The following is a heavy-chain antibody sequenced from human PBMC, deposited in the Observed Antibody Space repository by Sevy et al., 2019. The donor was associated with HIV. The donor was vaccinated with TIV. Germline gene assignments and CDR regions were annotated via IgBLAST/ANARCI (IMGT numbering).Heavy chain of an antibody. D-gene: IGHD5-12*01. CDR3: ARGRDIVHAFDI. V-gene: IGHV4-34*01. CDR1: GGSITSLY. J-gene: IGHJ3*02. CDR2: INHSGST. Sequence: SETLSLTCTVSGGSITSLYWNWIRQPPGKGLEWIGEINHSGSTNYNPSLKSRVTISVDTSKNQFSLKLSSVTAADTAVYYCARGRDIVHAFDIWGQGTMVTVSS.